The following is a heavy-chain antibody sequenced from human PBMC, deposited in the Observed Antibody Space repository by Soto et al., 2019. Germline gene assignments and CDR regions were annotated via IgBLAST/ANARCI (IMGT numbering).Heavy chain of an antibody. Sequence: PSETLSLACTVSGGSISSSSYYWGWIRQPPGKGLEWIGSIYYSGSTYYNPSLKSRVTISVDTSKNQFSLKLSSVTAADTAVYYCASGGQLLWFGELLSYWGQGTLVTVSS. CDR3: ASGGQLLWFGELLSY. CDR1: GGSISSSSYY. CDR2: IYYSGST. D-gene: IGHD3-10*01. J-gene: IGHJ4*02. V-gene: IGHV4-39*01.